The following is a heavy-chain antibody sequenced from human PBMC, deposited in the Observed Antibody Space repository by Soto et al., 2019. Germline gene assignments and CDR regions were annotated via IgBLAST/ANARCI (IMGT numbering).Heavy chain of an antibody. CDR3: AKSGPGNEGRRGNKDIVVVPAEFDY. D-gene: IGHD2-2*01. J-gene: IGHJ4*02. V-gene: IGHV3-23*01. CDR2: ISGSGGTT. CDR1: GFTFSSYA. Sequence: GGSLRLSCAASGFTFSSYAMSWVRQAPGKGLEWVSAISGSGGTTYYADSVKGRFTISRDNSKNTLYLQMNSLRAEDTAVYYCAKSGPGNEGRRGNKDIVVVPAEFDYWGQGTLVTVPS.